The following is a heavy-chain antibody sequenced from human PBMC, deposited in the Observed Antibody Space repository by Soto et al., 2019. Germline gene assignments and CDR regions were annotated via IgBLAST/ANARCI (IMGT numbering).Heavy chain of an antibody. CDR1: GFTVSDHY. Sequence: DVQVVESGGGLVQPGGSLRLSCTVSGFTVSDHYMSWVRQAPGKGLEWVSVIYPGGNPYYPASVKGRFTISRDDSRNTLHLQMNNLRVEDTAVYYCARPTDPDCVGECYSCPLDYWGQGSLVTVSP. J-gene: IGHJ4*02. CDR2: IYPGGNP. V-gene: IGHV3-66*01. CDR3: ARPTDPDCVGECYSCPLDY. D-gene: IGHD2-21*01.